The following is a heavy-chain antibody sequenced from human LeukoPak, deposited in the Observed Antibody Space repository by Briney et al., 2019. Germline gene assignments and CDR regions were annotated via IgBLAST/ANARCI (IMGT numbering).Heavy chain of an antibody. Sequence: PSETLSLTCTVSGGSISSYDWSWIRQPPGKGLEWIGYIYYSGSTNYNPSLKSRVTISVDTSKNQFSLKLSSVTAADTAVYYCARGAGWGSVSEFDYWGQGTLVTVSS. CDR2: IYYSGST. D-gene: IGHD1-14*01. CDR1: GGSISSYD. V-gene: IGHV4-59*01. J-gene: IGHJ4*02. CDR3: ARGAGWGSVSEFDY.